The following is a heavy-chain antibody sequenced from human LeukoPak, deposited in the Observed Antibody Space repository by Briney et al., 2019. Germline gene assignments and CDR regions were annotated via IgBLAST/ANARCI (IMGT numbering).Heavy chain of an antibody. V-gene: IGHV1-8*02. Sequence: ASVKVSCKASGYTFTGYYMHWVRQATGQGLEWMGWMNPNSGNTGYAQKFQGRVTMTRNTSISTAYMELSSLRSEDTAVYYCAWGKYSYGTAYYYYYYMDVWGKGTTATVSS. J-gene: IGHJ6*03. D-gene: IGHD5-18*01. CDR1: GYTFTGYY. CDR2: MNPNSGNT. CDR3: AWGKYSYGTAYYYYYYMDV.